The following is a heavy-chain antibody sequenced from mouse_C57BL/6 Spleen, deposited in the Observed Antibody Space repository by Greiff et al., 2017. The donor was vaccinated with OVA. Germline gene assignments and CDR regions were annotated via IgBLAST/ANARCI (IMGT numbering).Heavy chain of an antibody. CDR2: INPGSGGT. CDR3: ARRTDSNYDAMDY. Sequence: VKLMESGAELVRPGTSVKVSCKASGYAFTNYLIEWVKQRPGQGLEWIGVINPGSGGTNYNEKFKGKATLTADKSSSTAYMQLSSLTSEDSAVYFCARRTDSNYDAMDYWGQGTSVTVSS. CDR1: GYAFTNYL. V-gene: IGHV1-54*01. J-gene: IGHJ4*01. D-gene: IGHD2-5*01.